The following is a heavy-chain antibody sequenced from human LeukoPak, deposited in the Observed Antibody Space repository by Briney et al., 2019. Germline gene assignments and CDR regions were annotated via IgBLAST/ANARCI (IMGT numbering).Heavy chain of an antibody. CDR1: GFIVSSYY. D-gene: IGHD4-11*01. Sequence: GGSLRLSCVASGFIVSSYYMTWVRQAPGKGLEWVSVIYSGGSTYYADSVKGRVAISRDNSKDTVFLQMSSVRAEDTAVYYCARSYSNHLFGMDVWGQGTTVTVTS. J-gene: IGHJ6*02. CDR2: IYSGGST. CDR3: ARSYSNHLFGMDV. V-gene: IGHV3-66*01.